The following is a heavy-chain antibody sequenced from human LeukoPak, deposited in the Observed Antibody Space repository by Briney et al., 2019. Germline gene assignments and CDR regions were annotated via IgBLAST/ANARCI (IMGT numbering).Heavy chain of an antibody. CDR1: GGSISSYY. CDR3: AGLGGYCTNAVCYSTFDI. D-gene: IGHD2-8*01. Sequence: SETLSLTCTVSGGSISSYYWSWIRQPAGKGLEWIGRIYISGSTNYNLSLKSRVTMSADTSKNQFSLRLSSVTAADTAVYFCAGLGGYCTNAVCYSTFDIWGQGTMVTVSS. J-gene: IGHJ3*02. V-gene: IGHV4-4*07. CDR2: IYISGST.